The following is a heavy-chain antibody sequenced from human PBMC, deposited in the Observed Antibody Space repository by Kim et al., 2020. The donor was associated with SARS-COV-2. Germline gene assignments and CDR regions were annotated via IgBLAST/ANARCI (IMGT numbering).Heavy chain of an antibody. J-gene: IGHJ3*02. Sequence: GGSLRLSCAASGFTFSSYAMHWVRQAPGKGLEWVAVISYDGSNKYYADSVKGRFTISRDNSKNTQYLQMNSLRAEDTAVYYCARDYDFWSGYYDAFDIWGQVTMVTVSS. CDR1: GFTFSSYA. V-gene: IGHV3-30*04. CDR2: ISYDGSNK. D-gene: IGHD3-3*01. CDR3: ARDYDFWSGYYDAFDI.